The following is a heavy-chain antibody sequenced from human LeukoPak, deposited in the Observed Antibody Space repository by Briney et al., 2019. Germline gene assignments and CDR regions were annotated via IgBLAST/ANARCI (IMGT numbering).Heavy chain of an antibody. CDR1: GYTFTSYY. Sequence: ASVKVSCKASGYTFTSYYMHWVRQAPGQGLEWMGIINPSGGSTSYAQKFQGRVTMTRYTSTSTVYMELSSLRSEDTAVYYCARDMGIAAAGPATDYWGQGTLVTVSS. J-gene: IGHJ4*02. D-gene: IGHD6-13*01. CDR2: INPSGGST. V-gene: IGHV1-46*01. CDR3: ARDMGIAAAGPATDY.